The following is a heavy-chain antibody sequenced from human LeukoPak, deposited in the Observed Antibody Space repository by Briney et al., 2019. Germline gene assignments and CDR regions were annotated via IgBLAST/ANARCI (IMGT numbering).Heavy chain of an antibody. V-gene: IGHV3-30*03. J-gene: IGHJ4*02. Sequence: PGRSLRLSCAASGFTFSSYGMHWVRQAPGKGLEWVAVISYDGSNKYYADSVKGRFTISRDDSKNTLYLQMNSLKTEDTAVYYCTTGGVVVVVAATLADYWGQGTLVTVSS. D-gene: IGHD2-15*01. CDR3: TTGGVVVVVAATLADY. CDR1: GFTFSSYG. CDR2: ISYDGSNK.